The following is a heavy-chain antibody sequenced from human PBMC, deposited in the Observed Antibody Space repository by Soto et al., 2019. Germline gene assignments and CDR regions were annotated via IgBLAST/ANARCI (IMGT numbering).Heavy chain of an antibody. Sequence: QVQLVESGGGVVQPGASLRISCTASGFMFSAYAMLWVRQAPGKGLEWVAAMSYDGTNTYYADSLKGRFTISRDNSKNTLFLQMSSLTADDSAVYYCARDPSPYTSGWYGIDFWGLGTLVTVSS. J-gene: IGHJ4*01. CDR3: ARDPSPYTSGWYGIDF. V-gene: IGHV3-30-3*01. D-gene: IGHD6-19*01. CDR1: GFMFSAYA. CDR2: MSYDGTNT.